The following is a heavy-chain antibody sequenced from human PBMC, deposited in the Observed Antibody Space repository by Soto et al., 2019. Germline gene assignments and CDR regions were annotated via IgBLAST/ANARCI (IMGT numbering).Heavy chain of an antibody. D-gene: IGHD4-17*01. CDR2: LNSDGSFT. V-gene: IGHV3-74*01. CDR3: TRGIYDYGDYAGFDF. CDR1: GFTFNTYW. Sequence: EVQLVESGGGLVQPGGSLRLSCAASGFTFNTYWMQWVRQGPGKGPEWVSRLNSDGSFTSYADSVKGRFTVSRDNAKNTVYLQMNSLRVEDTALYYCTRGIYDYGDYAGFDFWGQGTLVTVSS. J-gene: IGHJ4*02.